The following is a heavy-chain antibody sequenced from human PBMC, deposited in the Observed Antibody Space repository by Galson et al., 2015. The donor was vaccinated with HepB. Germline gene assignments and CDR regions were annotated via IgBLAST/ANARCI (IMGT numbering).Heavy chain of an antibody. J-gene: IGHJ3*02. CDR2: IWYDGSNK. CDR1: GFTFSNYG. V-gene: IGHV3-33*01. D-gene: IGHD3-22*01. Sequence: SLRLSCAASGFTFSNYGMHWVRQAPGKGLEWVAVIWYDGSNKYYADSVKGRFTVSGDNSKNALYLQMNSLRAEDTAVYFCTRGTNYYDSSGWAFDIWGQGTMVTVSS. CDR3: TRGTNYYDSSGWAFDI.